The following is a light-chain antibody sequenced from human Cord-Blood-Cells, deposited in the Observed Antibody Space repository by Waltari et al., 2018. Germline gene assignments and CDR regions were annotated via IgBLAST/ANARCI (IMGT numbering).Light chain of an antibody. V-gene: IGKV1-33*01. CDR3: QQYDNLPYT. J-gene: IGKJ2*01. CDR2: DAS. Sequence: DIQMSQSPSSLSASLGARVTSTCQASQDISNYLNWYQQKPGKAPKLLIYDASNLETGVPSRFSGSGSGTDFTFTISSLQPEDIATYYCQQYDNLPYTFGQGTKLEIK. CDR1: QDISNY.